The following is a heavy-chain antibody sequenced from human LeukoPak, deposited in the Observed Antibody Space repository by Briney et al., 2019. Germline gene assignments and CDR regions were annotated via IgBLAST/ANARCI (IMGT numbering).Heavy chain of an antibody. CDR1: GYTFTSYY. Sequence: ASVKVSCKASGYTFTSYYMHWVRQAPGQGLEWMGIINPSGGSTSYAQKFQGRVTMTRDTSTSTVYMELSRLRSDDTAVYYCARDLGDFWSGDTYYYGMDVWSQGTTVTVSS. CDR3: ARDLGDFWSGDTYYYGMDV. D-gene: IGHD3-3*01. V-gene: IGHV1-46*01. J-gene: IGHJ6*02. CDR2: INPSGGST.